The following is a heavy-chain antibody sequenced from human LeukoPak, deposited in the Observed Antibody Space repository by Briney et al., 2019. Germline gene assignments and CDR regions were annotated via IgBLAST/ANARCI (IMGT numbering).Heavy chain of an antibody. Sequence: ASVKVSCKASGYTFTSYGISWVRQAPGQGLEWMGWISAYNGNTNYVQKLQGRVTMTTDTSTSTAYMELRSLRSDDTAVYYCARDRGGSSSWFLDYWGQGTLVTVSS. CDR1: GYTFTSYG. D-gene: IGHD6-13*01. V-gene: IGHV1-18*01. CDR2: ISAYNGNT. J-gene: IGHJ4*02. CDR3: ARDRGGSSSWFLDY.